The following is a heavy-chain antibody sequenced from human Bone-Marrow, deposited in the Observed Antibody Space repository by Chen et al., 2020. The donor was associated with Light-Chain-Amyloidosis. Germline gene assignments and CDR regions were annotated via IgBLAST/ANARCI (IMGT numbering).Heavy chain of an antibody. CDR3: ARMFGFCSGGSCYSAYFDY. V-gene: IGHV4-39*01. J-gene: IGHJ4*02. CDR2: MSYSGST. Sequence: QLQLQESGPGLVRPSETLSLTCTVSGGSISINSYYWGWIRQPTGKGLEWIGSMSYSGSTYYSPSLKSRVTISVDTPKNQFSLRLNSVTAADTALYYCARMFGFCSGGSCYSAYFDYWGQGALVTVSS. D-gene: IGHD2-15*01. CDR1: GGSISINSYY.